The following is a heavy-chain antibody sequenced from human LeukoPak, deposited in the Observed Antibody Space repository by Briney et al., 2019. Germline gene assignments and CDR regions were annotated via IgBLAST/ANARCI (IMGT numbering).Heavy chain of an antibody. CDR3: ARFLPGVYRGDYATGFDP. J-gene: IGHJ5*02. D-gene: IGHD4-17*01. CDR2: TNHSGST. Sequence: PSGTLSLTCTVSGYSITSGYYWAWIRQPPGKGLDWIGSTNHSGSTTYTPPLKSQVPISVNRSKNQFSWNLSSVTAADPAVDTWARFLPGVYRGDYATGFDPWGQGTLVTVSS. CDR1: GYSITSGYY. V-gene: IGHV4-38-2*02.